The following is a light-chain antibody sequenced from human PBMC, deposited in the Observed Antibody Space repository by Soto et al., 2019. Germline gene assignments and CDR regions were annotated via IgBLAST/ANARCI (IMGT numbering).Light chain of an antibody. Sequence: DIQMTQSPSSLSASVGDSVTITCQARQDINNYLNWYQQKPGNAPKPLIYDTSNLETGVPSRFSGSGSGTDFTFTIGSLQPEDIATYYCQQYEDIPWTFGHGTKVQIK. CDR2: DTS. CDR3: QQYEDIPWT. CDR1: QDINNY. V-gene: IGKV1-33*01. J-gene: IGKJ1*01.